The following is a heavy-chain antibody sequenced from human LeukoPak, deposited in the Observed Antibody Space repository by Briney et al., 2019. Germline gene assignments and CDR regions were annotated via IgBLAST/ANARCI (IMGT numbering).Heavy chain of an antibody. J-gene: IGHJ4*02. CDR3: AGEEKQHDRFDY. CDR1: GYTFTSYY. CDR2: INPSGGST. Sequence: GASVKVSCKASGYTFTSYYMHWVRQAPGQGLEWMGIINPSGGSTSYAQKFQGRVTMTRDMSTSTVYMELCSLRSEDTAVYYCAGEEKQHDRFDYWGQGTLVTVSS. D-gene: IGHD6-13*01. V-gene: IGHV1-46*01.